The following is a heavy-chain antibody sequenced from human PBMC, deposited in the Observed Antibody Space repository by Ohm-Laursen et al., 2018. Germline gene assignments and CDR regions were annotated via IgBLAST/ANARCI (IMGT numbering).Heavy chain of an antibody. V-gene: IGHV3-23*01. CDR2: SGASGSDT. D-gene: IGHD1-26*01. CDR1: GFTFSNYA. Sequence: SLRLSCSASGFTFSNYAMGWVRQVPGKGLEWVSTSGASGSDTYYADSAKGRFTISRDNSKNTLYLQMNSLRAEDTAVYYCARRTSGNYYFDYWGQGTLVTVSS. CDR3: ARRTSGNYYFDY. J-gene: IGHJ4*02.